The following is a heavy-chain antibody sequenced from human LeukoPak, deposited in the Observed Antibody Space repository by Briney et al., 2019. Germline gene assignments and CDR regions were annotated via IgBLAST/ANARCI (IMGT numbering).Heavy chain of an antibody. CDR1: GGSISSGGYY. CDR3: ARAEITMVRGASYLFDY. Sequence: SETLSLTCTVSGGSISSGGYYWSWIRQHPGKGLEWIGYIYYSGSTYCNPSLKSRATISVDTSKNQFSLKLSSVTAADTAVYYCARAEITMVRGASYLFDYWGQGTLVTVSS. D-gene: IGHD3-10*01. V-gene: IGHV4-31*03. J-gene: IGHJ4*02. CDR2: IYYSGST.